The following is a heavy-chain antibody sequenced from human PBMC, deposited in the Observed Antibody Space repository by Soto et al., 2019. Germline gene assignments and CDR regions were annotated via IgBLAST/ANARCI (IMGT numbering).Heavy chain of an antibody. V-gene: IGHV3-30-3*01. D-gene: IGHD3-3*01. CDR1: GFTFTSYA. J-gene: IGHJ6*02. CDR2: ISNDGSNY. CDR3: ARGTTLAIFVYGMDV. Sequence: QVQLVESGGGVVQPGRSLRLSCAASGFTFTSYAMHWVRQAPGKGLEWVAVISNDGSNYYYADSVRGRFTISRDNTKNTLFLQMRSLRGEDSGVYYCARGTTLAIFVYGMDVWGQGTTVTVSS.